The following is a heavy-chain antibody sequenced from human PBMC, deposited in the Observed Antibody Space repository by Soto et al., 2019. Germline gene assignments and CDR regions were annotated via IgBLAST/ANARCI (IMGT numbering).Heavy chain of an antibody. D-gene: IGHD2-15*01. J-gene: IGHJ6*02. CDR3: AXVRDCSGGSCYPGGMDV. Sequence: PSVKVSCKASGYTFTGYYMHWVRQAPGQGLEWMGWINPNSGGTNYAQKFQGWVTMTRDTSISTAYMELSRLRSDDTAVYYCAXVRDCSGGSCYPGGMDVWGQGTTVTVSS. CDR2: INPNSGGT. CDR1: GYTFTGYY. V-gene: IGHV1-2*04.